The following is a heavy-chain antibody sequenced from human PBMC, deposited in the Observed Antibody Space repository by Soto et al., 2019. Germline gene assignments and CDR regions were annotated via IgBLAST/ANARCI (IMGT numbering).Heavy chain of an antibody. J-gene: IGHJ4*02. Sequence: SETLSLTCTVSGGSISSYYWSWIRQSPVKGLEWIGYMYYSGSTNYNPSLKSRVTISIDTSRNQFSLKLSSVTAADTAVYYCARGTFGVVKDWGQGTLVTVSS. D-gene: IGHD3-3*01. CDR2: MYYSGST. V-gene: IGHV4-59*01. CDR3: ARGTFGVVKD. CDR1: GGSISSYY.